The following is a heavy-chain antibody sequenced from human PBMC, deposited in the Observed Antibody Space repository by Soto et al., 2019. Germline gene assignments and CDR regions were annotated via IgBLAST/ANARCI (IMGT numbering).Heavy chain of an antibody. D-gene: IGHD1-7*01. CDR1: GYTLTELS. V-gene: IGHV1-24*01. J-gene: IGHJ6*02. Sequence: ASVKVSCKVSGYTLTELSMHWVRQAPGKGLEWMGGFDPEDGETIYAQKFQGRVTMTEATSTDTAYMELSSLRSEDTAVYYCATVSGTGTPDYYSYGMDVWGQGTTVTVSS. CDR3: ATVSGTGTPDYYSYGMDV. CDR2: FDPEDGET.